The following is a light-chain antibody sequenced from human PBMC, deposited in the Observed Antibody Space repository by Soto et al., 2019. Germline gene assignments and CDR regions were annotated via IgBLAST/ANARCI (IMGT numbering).Light chain of an antibody. V-gene: IGKV3-20*01. Sequence: VLADFGDTLSLSQGERVTLSCRASQTVIRNYLAWHQQKPGQTPRLLVYGASSRATGIPDRFSGSGSGTDFTLTISRLEPEDFAVYKSEQHATSPIPFGQGTRLAIK. CDR2: GAS. CDR3: EQHATSPIP. CDR1: QTVIRNY. J-gene: IGKJ5*01.